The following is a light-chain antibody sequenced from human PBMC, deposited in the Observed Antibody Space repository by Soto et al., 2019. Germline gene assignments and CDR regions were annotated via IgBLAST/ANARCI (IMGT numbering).Light chain of an antibody. CDR2: GAS. J-gene: IGKJ1*01. CDR1: QSVSSSY. Sequence: EIVLTQSPGTLSLSPGERATLSCRASQSVSSSYLAWYQQKPGQAPRLLIYGASSKATGIPDRFSGSGSGTAFTLSISRREPEDFAVYYCQQYGSSPRTFGQGTKVEIK. CDR3: QQYGSSPRT. V-gene: IGKV3-20*01.